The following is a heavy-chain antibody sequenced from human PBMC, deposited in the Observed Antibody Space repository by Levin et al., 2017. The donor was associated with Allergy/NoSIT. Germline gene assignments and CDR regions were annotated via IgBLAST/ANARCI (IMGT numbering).Heavy chain of an antibody. D-gene: IGHD3-22*01. V-gene: IGHV3-30*18. CDR2: ISYDGSNK. Sequence: GGSLRLSCEASGFTFRRYGMHWVRQAPGKGLEWVAIISYDGSNKYYGDSVKGRFTISRDNSKNTLYLQMNSLRAEDTAVYYCAKDAGDGNYGPGYYFDYWGQGTLVTVSS. CDR1: GFTFRRYG. CDR3: AKDAGDGNYGPGYYFDY. J-gene: IGHJ4*02.